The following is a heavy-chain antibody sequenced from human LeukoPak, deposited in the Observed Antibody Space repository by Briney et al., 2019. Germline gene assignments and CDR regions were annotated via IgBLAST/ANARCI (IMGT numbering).Heavy chain of an antibody. CDR3: ARPAPYDSSVSFDY. CDR1: GFTFSSYA. J-gene: IGHJ4*02. CDR2: ISSNGGST. Sequence: QPGGSLRLPCAASGFTFSSYAMHWVRQAPGKGLEYVSAISSNGGSTYYANSVKGRFTISRDNSKNTLYLQMGSLRAEDMAVYYCARPAPYDSSVSFDYWGQGTLVTVSS. D-gene: IGHD3-22*01. V-gene: IGHV3-64*01.